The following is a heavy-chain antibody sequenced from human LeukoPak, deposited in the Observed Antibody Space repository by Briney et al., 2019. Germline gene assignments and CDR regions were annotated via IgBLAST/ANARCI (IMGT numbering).Heavy chain of an antibody. J-gene: IGHJ4*02. CDR3: ARVPQLDYCSSTSCYTGGYYFDY. D-gene: IGHD2-2*02. CDR2: IYHSGST. CDR1: GYSISSGYY. Sequence: PSETLSLTCAVSGYSISSGYYWGWIRQPPGKGLEWIGSIYHSGSTYYNPSLKSRVTISVDTSKNQFSLKLSSVTAADTAVYYCARVPQLDYCSSTSCYTGGYYFDYWGQGTLVTVSS. V-gene: IGHV4-38-2*01.